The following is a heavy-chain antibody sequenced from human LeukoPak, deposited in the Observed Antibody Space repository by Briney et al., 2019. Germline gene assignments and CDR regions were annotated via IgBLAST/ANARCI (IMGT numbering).Heavy chain of an antibody. J-gene: IGHJ4*02. CDR3: ARFSSIAAAFDY. D-gene: IGHD6-13*01. V-gene: IGHV4-38-2*02. CDR1: GYSISSGYY. Sequence: SETLSLTCTVSGYSISSGYYWGWIRQPPGKGLEWIGSIYHSEWTYYNPSLKSRVTVSVDTSKNQISLNLSSVTAADTAVYYCARFSSIAAAFDYWGLGTLVTVSS. CDR2: IYHSEWT.